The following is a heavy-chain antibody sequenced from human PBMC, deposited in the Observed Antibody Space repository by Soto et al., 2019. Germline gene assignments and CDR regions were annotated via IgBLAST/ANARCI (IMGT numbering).Heavy chain of an antibody. CDR1: GGSISSSNW. Sequence: PSQTLSLTCAVSGGSISSSNWWSWVRQPPGKGLEWIGEIYHSGSTNYNPSLKSRVTISVDKSKNQFSLKLSSVTAADTAVYYCARRYDFWSGSTSRGAFDIWGQGTMVTVSS. V-gene: IGHV4-4*02. CDR3: ARRYDFWSGSTSRGAFDI. CDR2: IYHSGST. D-gene: IGHD3-3*01. J-gene: IGHJ3*02.